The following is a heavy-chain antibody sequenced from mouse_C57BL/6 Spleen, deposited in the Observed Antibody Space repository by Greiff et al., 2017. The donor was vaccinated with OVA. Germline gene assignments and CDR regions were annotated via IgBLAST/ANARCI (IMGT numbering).Heavy chain of an antibody. J-gene: IGHJ1*03. V-gene: IGHV6-3*01. CDR2: IRLKSDNYAT. CDR3: TGPYYGSSLYWYFDV. Sequence: EVKLEESGGGLVQPGGSMKLSCVASGFTFSNYWMNWVRQSPEKGLEWVAQIRLKSDNYATHYAESVKGRFTISRDDSKSSVYLQMNNLRAEDTGIYYCTGPYYGSSLYWYFDVWGTGTTVTVSS. CDR1: GFTFSNYW. D-gene: IGHD1-1*01.